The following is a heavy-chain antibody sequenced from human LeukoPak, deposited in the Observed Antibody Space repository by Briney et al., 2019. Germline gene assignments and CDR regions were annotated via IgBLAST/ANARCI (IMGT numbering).Heavy chain of an antibody. CDR2: TSGSGGST. Sequence: PGGSLRLSCAASGFTFSNYAMSWVRQAPGKGREWVSTTSGSGGSTYYADSVKGRFTISRDNSNNTLYLQLDSLKAEDTAVYYCAKPLGVTMLGFDYWGQGTLVTVSS. V-gene: IGHV3-23*01. J-gene: IGHJ4*02. D-gene: IGHD3-10*02. CDR3: AKPLGVTMLGFDY. CDR1: GFTFSNYA.